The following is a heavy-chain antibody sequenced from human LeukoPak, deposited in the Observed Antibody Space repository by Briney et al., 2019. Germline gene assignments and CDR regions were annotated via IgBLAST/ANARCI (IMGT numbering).Heavy chain of an antibody. D-gene: IGHD1-26*01. Sequence: GASVKVSCKASGYTFTNYYMLWVRQAPGQGLEWMGIINPSGDSAIYAHNFQGRVTMTRDTSKTTVYMELSSLRSEDTAVYYCARAQSYYDYWGQGTLVTVSS. CDR1: GYTFTNYY. CDR3: ARAQSYYDY. CDR2: INPSGDSA. V-gene: IGHV1-46*01. J-gene: IGHJ4*02.